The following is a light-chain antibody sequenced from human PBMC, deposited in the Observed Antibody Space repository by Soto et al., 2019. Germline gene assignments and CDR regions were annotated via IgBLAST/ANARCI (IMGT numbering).Light chain of an antibody. CDR3: GTWGSSLSDYV. V-gene: IGLV1-51*01. J-gene: IGLJ1*01. Sequence: QSVLTQPPSVSAAPGQKVTISCSGSSSNIGNNYVSWYQQLPGTAPKLLIYDNNKRPSGIPDRFSDSKSGTSATLGITGLQTGDEADYYCGTWGSSLSDYVFGNGTKVT. CDR2: DNN. CDR1: SSNIGNNY.